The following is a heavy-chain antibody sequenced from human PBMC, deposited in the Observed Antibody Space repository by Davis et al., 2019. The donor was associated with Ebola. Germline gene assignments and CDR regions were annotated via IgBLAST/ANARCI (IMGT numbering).Heavy chain of an antibody. CDR3: ASLLTYYYGSGIYSSPYYFDY. Sequence: SETLSLTCTVSGGSISSSSYHWGWLRQPPGKGLEWIGRMYYSGSTYYNPSLKSRVTISVDTSKNQFSLKLSSVTAADTAVYYCASLLTYYYGSGIYSSPYYFDYWGQGTLVTVSS. CDR1: GGSISSSSYH. V-gene: IGHV4-39*01. J-gene: IGHJ4*02. D-gene: IGHD3-10*01. CDR2: MYYSGST.